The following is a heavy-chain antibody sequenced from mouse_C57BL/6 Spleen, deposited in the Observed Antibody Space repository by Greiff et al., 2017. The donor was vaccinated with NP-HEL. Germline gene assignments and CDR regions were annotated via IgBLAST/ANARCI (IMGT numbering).Heavy chain of an antibody. Sequence: EVQRVESGPGLVKPSQSLSLTCSVTGYSITSGYYWNWIRQFPGNKLEWMGYISYDGSNNYNPSLKNRISITRDTSKNQFFLKLNSVTTEDTATYYCARSAPEDWYFDVWGTGTTVTVSS. CDR2: ISYDGSN. CDR1: GYSITSGYY. CDR3: ARSAPEDWYFDV. V-gene: IGHV3-6*01. J-gene: IGHJ1*03.